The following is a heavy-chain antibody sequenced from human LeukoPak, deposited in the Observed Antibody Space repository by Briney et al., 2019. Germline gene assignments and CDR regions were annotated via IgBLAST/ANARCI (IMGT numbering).Heavy chain of an antibody. J-gene: IGHJ4*02. CDR3: AREVMGRYFDY. V-gene: IGHV3-30*04. CDR2: ISYDGSNK. D-gene: IGHD2-8*01. Sequence: GGSLRLSCAASGSTFSSYAMHWVRQAPGKGLEWVAVISYDGSNKYYADSVKGRFTISRDNSKNTLYLQMNSLRAEDTAVYYCAREVMGRYFDYWGQGTLVTVSS. CDR1: GSTFSSYA.